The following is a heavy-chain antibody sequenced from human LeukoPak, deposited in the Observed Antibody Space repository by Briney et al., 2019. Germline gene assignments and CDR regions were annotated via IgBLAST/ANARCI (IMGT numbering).Heavy chain of an antibody. CDR1: GFTLSSYS. CDR2: ISSSSSTI. Sequence: PGGSLRLSCAASGFTLSSYSMNWVRQAPGKGLEWVSYISSSSSTIYYADPVKGRFTISRDNAKNSLYLQMNSLRAEDTAVYYCARDIPAPGDAKFDCWGQGALVTVSS. D-gene: IGHD2-21*01. V-gene: IGHV3-48*04. CDR3: ARDIPAPGDAKFDC. J-gene: IGHJ4*02.